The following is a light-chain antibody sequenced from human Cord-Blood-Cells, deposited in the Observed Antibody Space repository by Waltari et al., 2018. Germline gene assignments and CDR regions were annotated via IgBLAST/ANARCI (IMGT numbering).Light chain of an antibody. CDR1: SSDVRGYNY. Sequence: QAALTQPASVSGSPGQSITISCPGTSSDVRGYNYVSWYQQHPGKAPKLMIYEVSNRPSGVSNRFSGSKSGNTASLTICGLQAEDEADYYCSSYTSSSTRVFGGGTKLTVL. J-gene: IGLJ2*01. CDR2: EVS. CDR3: SSYTSSSTRV. V-gene: IGLV2-14*01.